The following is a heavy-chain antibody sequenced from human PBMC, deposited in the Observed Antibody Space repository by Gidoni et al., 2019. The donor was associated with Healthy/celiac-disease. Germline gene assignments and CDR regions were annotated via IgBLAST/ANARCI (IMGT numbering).Heavy chain of an antibody. V-gene: IGHV3-64*01. CDR2: ISSNGGST. CDR1: GFTFSSYA. CDR3: ARGFNAVAGRGSNFDY. D-gene: IGHD6-19*01. J-gene: IGHJ4*02. Sequence: EVQLVESGGGLVQPGGSLRLSCAASGFTFSSYAMHWVRQAPGKGLEYVSAISSNGGSTYYANSVKGRFTISRDNSKNTLYLQMGSLRAEDMAVYYCARGFNAVAGRGSNFDYWGQGTLVTVSS.